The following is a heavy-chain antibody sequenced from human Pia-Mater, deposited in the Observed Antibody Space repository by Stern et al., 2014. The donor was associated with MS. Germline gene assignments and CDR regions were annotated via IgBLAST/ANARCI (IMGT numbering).Heavy chain of an antibody. CDR3: AKDRLFCSGGGCYAMDV. Sequence: DQLVESGGGVVQPGRSLRLSCAASGFTLRSYGMHWVRQAPGKGLEWAAVISNDGNEKYYTDSVKGRFTISRDNSKNTLYLQMNSLRIEDTAVYYCAKDRLFCSGGGCYAMDVWGQGTTVTVSS. J-gene: IGHJ6*02. CDR1: GFTLRSYG. D-gene: IGHD2-15*01. V-gene: IGHV3-30*18. CDR2: ISNDGNEK.